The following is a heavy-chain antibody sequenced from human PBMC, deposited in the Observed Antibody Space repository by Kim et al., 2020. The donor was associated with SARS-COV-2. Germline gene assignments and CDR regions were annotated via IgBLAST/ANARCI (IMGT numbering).Heavy chain of an antibody. V-gene: IGHV4-31*03. CDR3: ARARRITIFGVVTHFDY. Sequence: SETLSLTCTVSGGSISSGGYYWSWIRQHPGKGLEWIGYIYYSGSTYYNPSLKSRVTISVDTSKNQFSLKLSSVTAAETAVYYCARARRITIFGVVTHFDYWGQGTLVTVSS. D-gene: IGHD3-3*01. CDR2: IYYSGST. CDR1: GGSISSGGYY. J-gene: IGHJ4*02.